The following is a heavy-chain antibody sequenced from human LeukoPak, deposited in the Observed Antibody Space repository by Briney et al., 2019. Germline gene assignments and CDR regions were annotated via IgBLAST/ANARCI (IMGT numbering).Heavy chain of an antibody. CDR1: GYTFTGYY. J-gene: IGHJ4*02. V-gene: IGHV1-2*06. CDR2: INPNSGGT. Sequence: GASVKVSCKASGYTFTGYYMHWVRQAPGQGLEWMGRINPNSGGTNYAQKFQGRVTMTRDTSISTAYMELSRLRSDDTAVYYCARDGYCSGGSCYPWYFDYWGQGTLVTVSS. CDR3: ARDGYCSGGSCYPWYFDY. D-gene: IGHD2-15*01.